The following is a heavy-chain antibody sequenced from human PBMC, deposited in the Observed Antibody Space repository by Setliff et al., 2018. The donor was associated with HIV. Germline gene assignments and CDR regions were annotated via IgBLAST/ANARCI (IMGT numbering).Heavy chain of an antibody. CDR3: ARDSSFNMDV. Sequence: GAAVKVSCKASGYTFTSYGISWVRQAPGQGLEWMGWISEYNGDTKYAQKLQGRVTMTKDTSTSTAYMELRSLRSDDTAVYYCARDSSFNMDVWGKGTTVTVSS. CDR2: ISEYNGDT. CDR1: GYTFTSYG. V-gene: IGHV1-18*01. J-gene: IGHJ6*03.